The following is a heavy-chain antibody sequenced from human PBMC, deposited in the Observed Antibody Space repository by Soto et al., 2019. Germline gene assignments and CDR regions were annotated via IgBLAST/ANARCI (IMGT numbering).Heavy chain of an antibody. V-gene: IGHV3-23*01. CDR2: IHGNGGGT. J-gene: IGHJ4*02. CDR3: AKLRGLRYFDWSHDY. CDR1: GFAFSINA. D-gene: IGHD3-9*01. Sequence: GGSLRLSCAASGFAFSINAMPWVRQAPGEGLEWVSTIHGNGGGTYYADSVRGRFTISRDNSRNMLYLQMNSLRAEDTAVYYCAKLRGLRYFDWSHDYWGQGTLVTVSS.